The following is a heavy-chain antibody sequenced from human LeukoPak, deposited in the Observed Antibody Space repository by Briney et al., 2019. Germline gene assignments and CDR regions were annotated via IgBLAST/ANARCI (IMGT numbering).Heavy chain of an antibody. CDR1: GGSFSGYY. V-gene: IGHV4-34*01. J-gene: IGHJ4*02. Sequence: SETLSLTCAVYGGSFSGYYWSWIRQPPGKGLEWIGEINRSGSTNYNPSLKSRVTISVDTSKNQFSLKLSSVTAADTAVYYCARGGEYSSTYDYWGQGTLVTVSS. D-gene: IGHD6-6*01. CDR2: INRSGST. CDR3: ARGGEYSSTYDY.